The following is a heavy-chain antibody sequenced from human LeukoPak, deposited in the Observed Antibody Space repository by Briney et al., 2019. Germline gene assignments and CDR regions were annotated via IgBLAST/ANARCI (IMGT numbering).Heavy chain of an antibody. J-gene: IGHJ3*02. CDR1: GFTFSSYS. V-gene: IGHV3-23*01. CDR3: ARVKVSGYCSGGTCSDAFDI. CDR2: ISGRDGST. Sequence: GGSLRLSCAASGFTFSSYSMDWVRQAPGKGLEWVSGISGRDGSTYYADSVKGRFTISRDNSKNTLYLQMNSLRAEDTAVYYCARVKVSGYCSGGTCSDAFDIWGQGTMVTVSS. D-gene: IGHD2-15*01.